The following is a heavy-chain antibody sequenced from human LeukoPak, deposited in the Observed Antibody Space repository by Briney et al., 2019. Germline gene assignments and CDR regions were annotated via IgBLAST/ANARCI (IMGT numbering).Heavy chain of an antibody. CDR1: GFTFDDYA. CDR3: AKDIGGYDILTGYYDY. J-gene: IGHJ4*02. CDR2: ISWNSGSI. Sequence: GGSLRLSCAASGFTFDDYAMHWVRQAPGRGLEWVSGISWNSGSIGYADSVKGRFTISRDNAKNSLYLQMNSLRAEDTALYYCAKDIGGYDILTGYYDYWGQGTLVTVSS. V-gene: IGHV3-9*01. D-gene: IGHD3-9*01.